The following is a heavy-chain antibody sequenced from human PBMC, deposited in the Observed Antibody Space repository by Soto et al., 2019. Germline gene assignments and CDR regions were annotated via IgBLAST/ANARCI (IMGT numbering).Heavy chain of an antibody. V-gene: IGHV3-23*01. Sequence: VQLLESGGGLVQPGGSLRLSCAASGFTFNNYAMNWVRQAPGKGLEWVSAIRNSGGFTYYADSVKGRFTISRDNSKNTQNLHMNSLRAEDTALYYCAKDYFETKGPYFFDYWGQGTLVTVSS. CDR3: AKDYFETKGPYFFDY. D-gene: IGHD1-26*01. CDR2: IRNSGGFT. J-gene: IGHJ4*02. CDR1: GFTFNNYA.